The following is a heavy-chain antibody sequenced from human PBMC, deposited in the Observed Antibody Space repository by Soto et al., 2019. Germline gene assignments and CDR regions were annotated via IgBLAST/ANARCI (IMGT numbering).Heavy chain of an antibody. CDR1: GYTFTSYG. CDR2: ISAYNGNT. D-gene: IGHD4-17*01. CDR3: ARDRRPYKESLRLYYYYYMDV. J-gene: IGHJ6*03. V-gene: IGHV1-18*01. Sequence: TVKVSCKASGYTFTSYGISWVRQAPGQGLEWMGWISAYNGNTNYAQKLQGRVTMTTDTSTSTAYMELRSLRSDDTAVYYCARDRRPYKESLRLYYYYYMDVWGKGTTVTVSS.